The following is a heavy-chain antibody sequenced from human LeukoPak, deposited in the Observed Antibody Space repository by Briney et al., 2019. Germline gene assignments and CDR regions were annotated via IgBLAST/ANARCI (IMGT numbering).Heavy chain of an antibody. Sequence: PGGSLRLSCAASGFTFSSYEMNWVRQAPGKGLEWVSYISSSGSTIYYADSVKGRFTISRDNSKNTLYLQMNSLTAEDTAVYYCAKKNEGGSGSYYNVYYGMDVWGQGPRSPSP. V-gene: IGHV3-48*03. CDR2: ISSSGSTI. CDR3: AKKNEGGSGSYYNVYYGMDV. CDR1: GFTFSSYE. J-gene: IGHJ6*02. D-gene: IGHD3-10*01.